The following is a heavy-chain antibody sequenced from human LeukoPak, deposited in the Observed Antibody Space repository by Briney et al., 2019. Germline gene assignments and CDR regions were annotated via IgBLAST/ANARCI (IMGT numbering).Heavy chain of an antibody. CDR1: GFTVSSNY. CDR3: ARHGGLRPFDY. CDR2: IYSGGST. J-gene: IGHJ4*02. V-gene: IGHV3-53*01. D-gene: IGHD5-12*01. Sequence: GGSLRLSCAASGFTVSSNYMSWVRQAPGKGLEWISVIYSGGSTYYADSVKGRFTISRDNSKNTLYLQMNSLRADGTAVYYCARHGGLRPFDYWGQGTLVTVSS.